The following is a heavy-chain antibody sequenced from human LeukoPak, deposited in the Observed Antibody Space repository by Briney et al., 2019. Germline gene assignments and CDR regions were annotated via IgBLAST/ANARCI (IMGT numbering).Heavy chain of an antibody. CDR3: ARDGYSGNDGL. D-gene: IGHD5-12*01. CDR2: IYHSGST. V-gene: IGHV4-38-2*02. J-gene: IGHJ4*02. CDR1: GYSISSGYY. Sequence: SETLSLTCTVSGYSISSGYYWGWIRQPPGKGLEGIGSIYHSGSTYYNPSLKSRVTISVDTSKNQFSLKLSSVTAADTAVYYCARDGYSGNDGLWGQGTLVTVSS.